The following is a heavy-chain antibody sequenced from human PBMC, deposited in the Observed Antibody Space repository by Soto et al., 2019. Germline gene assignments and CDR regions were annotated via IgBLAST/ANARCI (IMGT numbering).Heavy chain of an antibody. Sequence: GASVKVSCKASGYTFTHYGITWLRQAPGQGPEWMGWISAYNGNRDYAQNLQDRVTMTTDTSTSTAYMELRSLRSEDTAVYYCARDIVVVPAASIKYYHYYGMDVWGQGTTVTVSS. J-gene: IGHJ6*02. V-gene: IGHV1-18*01. D-gene: IGHD2-2*01. CDR2: ISAYNGNR. CDR3: ARDIVVVPAASIKYYHYYGMDV. CDR1: GYTFTHYG.